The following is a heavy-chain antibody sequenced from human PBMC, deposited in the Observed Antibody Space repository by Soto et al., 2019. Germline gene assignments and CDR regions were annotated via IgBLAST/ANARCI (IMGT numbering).Heavy chain of an antibody. CDR1: GYTFTGYY. CDR2: INPNSGNT. V-gene: IGHV1-8*02. Sequence: ASVKVSCKASGYTFTGYYMHWVRQAPGQGLEWMGWINPNSGNTGYAQKFQGRVTMTRNTSISTAYMELSSLRSEDTAVYYCAREISRGSSGAFDIWGQGTMVTVSS. J-gene: IGHJ3*02. D-gene: IGHD6-6*01. CDR3: AREISRGSSGAFDI.